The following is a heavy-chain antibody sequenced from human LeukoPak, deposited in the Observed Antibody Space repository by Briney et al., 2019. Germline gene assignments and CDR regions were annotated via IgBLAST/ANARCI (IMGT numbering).Heavy chain of an antibody. CDR2: ISSSSSYI. V-gene: IGHV3-21*01. J-gene: IGHJ4*02. Sequence: GGSLRLSCAASGFTFNNYGMHWVRQAPGKGLEWVTSISSSSSYIYYADSVKGRFTISRDNAKNSLYLQMNSLRAEDTAVYYCASVGYDILTGYSLFDHWGQGTLVTVSS. D-gene: IGHD3-9*01. CDR3: ASVGYDILTGYSLFDH. CDR1: GFTFNNYG.